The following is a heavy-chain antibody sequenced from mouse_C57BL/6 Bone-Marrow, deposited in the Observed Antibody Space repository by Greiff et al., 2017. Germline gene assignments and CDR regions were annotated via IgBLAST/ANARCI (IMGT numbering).Heavy chain of an antibody. D-gene: IGHD1-1*01. V-gene: IGHV1-82*01. Sequence: VQLKESGPELVKPGASVKISCKASGYAFSSSWMNWVKQRPGKGLEWIGRIYPGDGDTNYNGKFKGKATLTADKSSSTAYMQLSSLTSEDSAVYFCARAGATVVRFDYWGQGTTLTVSS. CDR3: ARAGATVVRFDY. CDR2: IYPGDGDT. CDR1: GYAFSSSW. J-gene: IGHJ2*01.